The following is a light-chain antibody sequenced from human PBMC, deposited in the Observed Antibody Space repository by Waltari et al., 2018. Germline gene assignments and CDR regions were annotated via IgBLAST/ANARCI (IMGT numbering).Light chain of an antibody. CDR2: GAS. V-gene: IGKV3-15*01. J-gene: IGKJ1*01. CDR1: QSVSSN. CDR3: QQYNNWPPWT. Sequence: EVVMTQSPATLSVSPGERATLSCRASQSVSSNLAWYQHKPGQAPRLLIYGASTRATGIPARFSGSGAGTEFTLTISSLQSEDFAAYYCQQYNNWPPWTFGQGTTVEIK.